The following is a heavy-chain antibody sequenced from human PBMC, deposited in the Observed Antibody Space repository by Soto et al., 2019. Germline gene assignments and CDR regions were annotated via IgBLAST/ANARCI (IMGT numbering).Heavy chain of an antibody. CDR3: AREGVAPYYYYGMDV. V-gene: IGHV1-18*01. CDR2: ISSYNGDT. CDR1: GYTFTRSG. D-gene: IGHD5-12*01. Sequence: QVQLEQSGAEVKKPGASVKVPCKASGYTFTRSGISWVRQAPGQGPEWMGWISSYNGDTNYAQTFQGRVTMTTDTSTSTAYMELRSLRSDDTAVYYCAREGVAPYYYYGMDVWGQGTPVTVSS. J-gene: IGHJ6*02.